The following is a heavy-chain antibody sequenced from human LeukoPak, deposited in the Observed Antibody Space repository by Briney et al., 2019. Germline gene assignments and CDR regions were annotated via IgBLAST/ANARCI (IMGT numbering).Heavy chain of an antibody. CDR2: TYYSGST. D-gene: IGHD5-24*01. CDR3: TRHKRWLQSPDAFDV. Sequence: PSETLSLTCTVSGDSISSYYWSWIRQPPGKGLEWIGYTYYSGSTSYKPSLKSRVAISVDMSKSQFSLELSSVTAADTAIYYCTRHKRWLQSPDAFDVWGQGTMVTVSS. J-gene: IGHJ3*01. V-gene: IGHV4-59*08. CDR1: GDSISSYY.